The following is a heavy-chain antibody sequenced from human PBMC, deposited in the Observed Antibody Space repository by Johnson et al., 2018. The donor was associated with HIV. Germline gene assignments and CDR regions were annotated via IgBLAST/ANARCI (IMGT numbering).Heavy chain of an antibody. CDR1: EFTFSGSA. CDR2: VYSGGYT. D-gene: IGHD4-11*01. V-gene: IGHV3-23*03. CDR3: AKDPTDYTPDAFDI. Sequence: ELLVESGGGLVQPGGSLRLSCAASEFTFSGSAMSWVRQAPGKGLEWVSVVYSGGYTYYADSVKGRFTISRDNSKNTLYLQMTSLRAEDTAVYYGAKDPTDYTPDAFDIWGQGTKVTVSS. J-gene: IGHJ3*02.